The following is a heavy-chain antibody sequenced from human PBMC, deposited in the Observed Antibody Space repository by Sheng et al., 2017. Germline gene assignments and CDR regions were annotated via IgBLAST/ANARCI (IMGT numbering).Heavy chain of an antibody. CDR2: IYYSGST. Sequence: QLQLQESGPGLVKPSETLSLTCTVSGGSISSSSYYWGWIRQPPGKGLEWIGSIYYSGSTYYNPSLKSRVTISVDTSKNQFSLKLSSVTAADTAVYYCARDAIFGVVIRWFDPGAREPWSPSPQ. CDR3: ARDAIFGVVIRWFDP. D-gene: IGHD3-3*01. V-gene: IGHV4-39*07. J-gene: IGHJ5*02. CDR1: GGSISSSSYY.